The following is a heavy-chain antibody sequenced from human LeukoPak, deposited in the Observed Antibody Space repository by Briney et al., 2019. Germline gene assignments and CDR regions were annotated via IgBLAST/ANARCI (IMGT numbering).Heavy chain of an antibody. CDR1: DDSITMYY. CDR2: VDHTGST. J-gene: IGHJ4*02. Sequence: PSETLSLTCSVSDDSITMYYWTWIRQPPGKGLEWIGYVDHTGSTNFNPSLNGRVSISRDTTNNLFSLRLRSVTAADTAVYYCARLTGYMIEDYFDYWGQGILVTVSS. CDR3: ARLTGYMIEDYFDY. V-gene: IGHV4-59*01. D-gene: IGHD3-22*01.